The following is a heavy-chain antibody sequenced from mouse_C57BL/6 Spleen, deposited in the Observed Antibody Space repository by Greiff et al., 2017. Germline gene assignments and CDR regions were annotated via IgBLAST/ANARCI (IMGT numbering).Heavy chain of an antibody. D-gene: IGHD1-1*01. Sequence: VQLQQPGAELVRPGSSVKLSCKASGYTFTSYWMHWVKQRPIQGLEWIGNIDPSDSETHYNQKFKDKATLTVDKSSSTAYMQLSSLTSEDSAVYYCARDYYGSSYEAGGYYAMDYWGQGTSVTVSS. CDR1: GYTFTSYW. CDR2: IDPSDSET. J-gene: IGHJ4*01. V-gene: IGHV1-52*01. CDR3: ARDYYGSSYEAGGYYAMDY.